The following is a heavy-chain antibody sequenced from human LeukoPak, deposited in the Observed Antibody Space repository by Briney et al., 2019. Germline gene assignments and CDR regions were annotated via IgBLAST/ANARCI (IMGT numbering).Heavy chain of an antibody. V-gene: IGHV3-21*01. CDR3: ARGDYIAVALRNWFDP. J-gene: IGHJ5*02. Sequence: PGGSLRLSCAASGFTFSSYNMNWVRQAPGKGLEWVSSISSSSSYIYYADSVKGRFTISRDNAKNSLYLQMNSLRAEDTAVYYCARGDYIAVALRNWFDPWGQGTLVTVSS. CDR2: ISSSSSYI. CDR1: GFTFSSYN. D-gene: IGHD6-19*01.